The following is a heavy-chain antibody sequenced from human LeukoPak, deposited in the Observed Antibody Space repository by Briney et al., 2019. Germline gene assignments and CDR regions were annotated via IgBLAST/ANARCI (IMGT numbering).Heavy chain of an antibody. CDR1: GFTFSDYA. Sequence: GGSLRLSSAASGFTFSDYAMSWVRQAPGKGLEWVSVIRDSGASTYYVDSVKGRFTISRDNSKNTAYLQMNSLKAEDTAIYYCAKLTGSDAYVDAFDIWGQGTLVTVSS. CDR2: IRDSGAST. J-gene: IGHJ3*02. CDR3: AKLTGSDAYVDAFDI. V-gene: IGHV3-23*01. D-gene: IGHD6-25*01.